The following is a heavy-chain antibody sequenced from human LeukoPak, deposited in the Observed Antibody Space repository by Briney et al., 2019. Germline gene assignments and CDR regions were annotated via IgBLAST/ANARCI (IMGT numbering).Heavy chain of an antibody. CDR3: ARGFPRGESYGFDP. Sequence: ASVKVSCKASGYTFTSYDINWVRQATGQGLEWMGWMNPNSGNTGYAQKFQGRVTITGNTSISTAYMELSSLRSEDTAVYYCARGFPRGESYGFDPWGQGTLVTVSS. J-gene: IGHJ5*02. CDR1: GYTFTSYD. CDR2: MNPNSGNT. D-gene: IGHD3-16*01. V-gene: IGHV1-8*03.